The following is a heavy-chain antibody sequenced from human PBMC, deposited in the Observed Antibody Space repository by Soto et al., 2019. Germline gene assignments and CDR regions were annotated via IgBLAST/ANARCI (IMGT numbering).Heavy chain of an antibody. CDR2: IKSKTDGGTT. Sequence: GGSLRLSCAASGFTFSNTWMNWVRQAPGKGLEWVGRIKSKTDGGTTDYAAPVKGRFTISRDDSKNTLYLQMNSLKTEDTAVYYCTTEYYYDSSGYFSWGQGTLVTVSS. V-gene: IGHV3-15*07. D-gene: IGHD3-22*01. CDR1: GFTFSNTW. J-gene: IGHJ5*02. CDR3: TTEYYYDSSGYFS.